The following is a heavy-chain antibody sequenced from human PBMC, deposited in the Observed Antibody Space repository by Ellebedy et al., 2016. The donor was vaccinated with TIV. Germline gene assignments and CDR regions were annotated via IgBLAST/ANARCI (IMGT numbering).Heavy chain of an antibody. CDR2: IYSGGNT. V-gene: IGHV3-53*01. Sequence: GESLKISCAASGFTVSNNYMSWVRQAPGKGLEWVSVIYSGGNTFYAESVKGRFTISRDSSQNTRYLQMDSHRAEDTAVYYCASSSSQGYWGQGTLVTVSS. CDR3: ASSSSQGY. CDR1: GFTVSNNY. J-gene: IGHJ4*02.